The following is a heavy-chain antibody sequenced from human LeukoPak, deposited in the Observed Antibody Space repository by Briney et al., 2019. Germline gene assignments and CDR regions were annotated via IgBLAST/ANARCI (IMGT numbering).Heavy chain of an antibody. D-gene: IGHD1-26*01. Sequence: PGGSLRLSCAASGFTFSSYAMHWVRQAPGKGLEWVAVISYDGSNKYYADSVKGRFTISRDNSKNTLYLQMNSLRAEDTAIYYCAKGWELLRSGYYYYGMDVWGQGTTVTVSS. CDR3: AKGWELLRSGYYYYGMDV. J-gene: IGHJ6*02. CDR2: ISYDGSNK. V-gene: IGHV3-30-3*01. CDR1: GFTFSSYA.